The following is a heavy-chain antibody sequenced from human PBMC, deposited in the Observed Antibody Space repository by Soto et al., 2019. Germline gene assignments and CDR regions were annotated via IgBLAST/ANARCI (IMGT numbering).Heavy chain of an antibody. V-gene: IGHV3-30*18. Sequence: GGFLRLSCAASGFTFSSYGMHWVRQAPGKGLEWVAVISYDGSNKYYADSVKGRFTISRDNSKNTLYLQMNSLRAEDTAVYYCAKDDSPPRVGPKNYYYYGMDVWGQGTTVTVSS. J-gene: IGHJ6*02. D-gene: IGHD3-22*01. CDR3: AKDDSPPRVGPKNYYYYGMDV. CDR2: ISYDGSNK. CDR1: GFTFSSYG.